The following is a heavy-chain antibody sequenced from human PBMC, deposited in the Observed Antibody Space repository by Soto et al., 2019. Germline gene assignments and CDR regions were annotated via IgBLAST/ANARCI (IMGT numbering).Heavy chain of an antibody. CDR2: IYSGGST. CDR3: ARDRIPTGMDV. J-gene: IGHJ6*02. CDR1: GFTVGSNY. V-gene: IGHV3-66*01. Sequence: GGSLRLSCAASGFTVGSNYMSWVRQAPGKGLEWVSVIYSGGSTYYADSVKGRFTISRDNSKNTLYLQMSSLRAEDTAVYYCARDRIPTGMDVWGQGTTVTVSS.